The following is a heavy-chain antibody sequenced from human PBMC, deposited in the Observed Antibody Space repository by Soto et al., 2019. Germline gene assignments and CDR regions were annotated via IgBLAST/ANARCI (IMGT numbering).Heavy chain of an antibody. CDR2: INPNGGST. D-gene: IGHD2-21*01. CDR1: GYIFIHYY. V-gene: IGHV1-46*01. J-gene: IGHJ4*02. Sequence: QVQLVQSGAELKKPGASVKVSCKASGYIFIHYYIHWVRQAPGQGLECMAIINPNGGSTNYAQKFQGRVTVRSDTSSSTVSMELNSLGSDDTAVYFCARSLLQGDFWGQGTLVTVSS. CDR3: ARSLLQGDF.